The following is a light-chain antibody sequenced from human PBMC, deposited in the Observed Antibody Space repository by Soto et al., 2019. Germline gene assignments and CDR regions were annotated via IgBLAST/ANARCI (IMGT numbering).Light chain of an antibody. CDR2: GAS. J-gene: IGKJ2*01. V-gene: IGKV3-15*01. CDR3: QQYNNWPPFS. CDR1: QSVSSN. Sequence: EIVMTQSPATLSVSPGERATLSCRASQSVSSNLAWYQQKPGQAPRLLIYGASTRATGIPARFSGSGSGTEFTLTISSRQAEEFAVYYCQQYNNWPPFSVGQGTKQEIK.